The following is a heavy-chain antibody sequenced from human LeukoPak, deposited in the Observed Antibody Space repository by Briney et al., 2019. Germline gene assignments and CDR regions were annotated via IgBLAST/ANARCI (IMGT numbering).Heavy chain of an antibody. CDR1: GGSVSSYY. J-gene: IGHJ3*02. CDR3: ARRIAAAGTGAFDI. Sequence: SETLSLTCTVSGGSVSSYYWSWIRRPPGKGLEWIGYIYYSGSTNYNPSLKSRVTISVDTSKNQFSQKLSSVTAADTAVYYCARRIAAAGTGAFDIWGPGTIVTVSS. D-gene: IGHD6-13*01. V-gene: IGHV4-59*02. CDR2: IYYSGST.